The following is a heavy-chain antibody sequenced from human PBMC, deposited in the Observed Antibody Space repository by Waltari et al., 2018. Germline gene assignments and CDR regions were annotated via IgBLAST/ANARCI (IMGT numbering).Heavy chain of an antibody. J-gene: IGHJ5*02. CDR3: ARGDSSSSTPFDP. Sequence: QVQLQQWGAGLLKPSETLSLTCAVYGGSFSGSYWSWIRQPPGKGLEWIGEINHSGSTNYNPSLKSRVTISVDTSKNQFSLKLSSVTAADTAVYYCARGDSSSSTPFDPWGQGTLVTVSS. V-gene: IGHV4-34*01. CDR1: GGSFSGSY. D-gene: IGHD6-6*01. CDR2: INHSGST.